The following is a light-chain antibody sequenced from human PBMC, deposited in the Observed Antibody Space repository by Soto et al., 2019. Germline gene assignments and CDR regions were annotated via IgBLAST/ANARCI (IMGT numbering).Light chain of an antibody. CDR3: QQYSNWPPIT. CDR1: QSVSSK. J-gene: IGKJ1*01. CDR2: DTS. V-gene: IGKV3-15*01. Sequence: EMVMTQSPATLSVSPGERATLPCRASQSVSSKLAWYQQKPGQAPRLLIYDTSTRATGIPARFSGSGSGTEFTLTISSLQSEDFAVYYCQQYSNWPPITFGQGTKVDIK.